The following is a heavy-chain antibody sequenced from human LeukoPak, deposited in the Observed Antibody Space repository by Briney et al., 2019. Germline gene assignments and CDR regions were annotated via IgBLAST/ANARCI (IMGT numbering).Heavy chain of an antibody. J-gene: IGHJ4*02. Sequence: PSETLSLTCAVYGGSFSGYYWSWIRQPPGMGLEWIGEINHSGSTNYNPSLKSRVTISVDTSKNQFSLKLTSVTAADTAVYYCARWPSQYYDSSGYSDPSDYWGQGTLVTVSS. CDR1: GGSFSGYY. CDR2: INHSGST. V-gene: IGHV4-34*01. D-gene: IGHD3-22*01. CDR3: ARWPSQYYDSSGYSDPSDY.